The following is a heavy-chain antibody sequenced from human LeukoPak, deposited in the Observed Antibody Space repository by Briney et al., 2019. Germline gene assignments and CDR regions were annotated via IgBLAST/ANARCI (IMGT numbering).Heavy chain of an antibody. J-gene: IGHJ6*02. Sequence: GESLKISCRGSGYSFTNYWIGWVRQMPGKGLEWMGIIYPGDSDARYSPSFQGQVTISADKSTSTAYLQWNSLKASDTAMYYCARGVEETNSAHYGMDVWGQGTTVTVS. CDR2: IYPGDSDA. V-gene: IGHV5-51*01. CDR3: ARGVEETNSAHYGMDV. CDR1: GYSFTNYW. D-gene: IGHD4-23*01.